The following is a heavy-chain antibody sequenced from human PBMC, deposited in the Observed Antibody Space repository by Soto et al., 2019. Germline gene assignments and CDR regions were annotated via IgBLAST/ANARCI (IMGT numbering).Heavy chain of an antibody. CDR3: ARDNPTAHSNTLDY. CDR2: ISSSASTI. J-gene: IGHJ4*02. D-gene: IGHD7-27*01. V-gene: IGHV3-48*03. Sequence: GGSLRLSCAASGFTFSSYEMNWVRQAPGKGLEWVSYISSSASTIYYADSVKGRFTVSRDNAKNSLYLQITSLRAEDTAVYYCARDNPTAHSNTLDYWGQGTLVTVSS. CDR1: GFTFSSYE.